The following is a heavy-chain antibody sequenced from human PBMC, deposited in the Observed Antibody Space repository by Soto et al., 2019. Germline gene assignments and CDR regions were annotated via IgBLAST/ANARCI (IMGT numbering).Heavy chain of an antibody. Sequence: QVQLVQSGAEVKKPGASVKVSCKASGYTFTSYGISWVRQAPGQGLEWMGWISAYNGNTNYAQKLQGRVTMTTDTTTSTAYRERRSLRSDDTAVYYCARDTVSLGTAEGGTTLYYYCYGMDVWGQGTTVTVSS. V-gene: IGHV1-18*01. D-gene: IGHD1-1*01. CDR1: GYTFTSYG. CDR3: ARDTVSLGTAEGGTTLYYYCYGMDV. J-gene: IGHJ6*02. CDR2: ISAYNGNT.